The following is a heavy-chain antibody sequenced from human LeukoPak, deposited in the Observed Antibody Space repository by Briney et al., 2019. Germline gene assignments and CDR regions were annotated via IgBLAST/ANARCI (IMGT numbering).Heavy chain of an antibody. CDR3: ARERASNNHDNWFDP. V-gene: IGHV4-34*01. Sequence: PSKTLSLTCAVYGASFNDYYWSWIRHSPTKGLEWIGEVNHSGSAKYNPSLKSLVTISADKSKNQFFLRLSPVAAADSGVYYCARERASNNHDNWFDPWGQGTLVTVSS. J-gene: IGHJ5*02. D-gene: IGHD1/OR15-1a*01. CDR1: GASFNDYY. CDR2: VNHSGSA.